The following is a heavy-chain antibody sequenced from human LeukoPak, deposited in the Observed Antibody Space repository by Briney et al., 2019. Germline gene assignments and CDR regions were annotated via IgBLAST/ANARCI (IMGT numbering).Heavy chain of an antibody. CDR2: IYTSGST. D-gene: IGHD3-16*01. CDR1: GGSISSGSYY. CDR3: ARVGRGDYVWGCYTFDY. Sequence: SQALSLTCTVSGGSISSGSYYWSWLRQPAGKGLEWIGLIYTSGSTNYNPSLKSRVTISVDTSKNQFSLELSSVTAADTAVYYCARVGRGDYVWGCYTFDYSGQGALVIVSS. V-gene: IGHV4-61*02. J-gene: IGHJ4*02.